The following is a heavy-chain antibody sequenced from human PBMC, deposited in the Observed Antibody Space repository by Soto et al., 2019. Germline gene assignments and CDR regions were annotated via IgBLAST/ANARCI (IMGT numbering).Heavy chain of an antibody. V-gene: IGHV1-3*01. CDR2: INAANGNT. Sequence: ASVKVSCKASGYTFTMHWVRQAPGQRLEWMGWINAANGNTQHSQKFQGRVTITRDTSASTAYMELSSLRSEDTAVYYCAGGQDICSNTVCYEGYYYYMDVWGKGTTVTVSS. CDR1: GYTFT. CDR3: AGGQDICSNTVCYEGYYYYMDV. J-gene: IGHJ6*03. D-gene: IGHD2-8*01.